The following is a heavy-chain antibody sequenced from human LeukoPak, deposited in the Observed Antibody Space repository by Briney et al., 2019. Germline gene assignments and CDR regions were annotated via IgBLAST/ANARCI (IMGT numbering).Heavy chain of an antibody. D-gene: IGHD4-23*01. Sequence: GGSLRLSCAASGFTFSSYAMSWVRQAPGKGLEWVSAISGSGGSTYYADSVKGRFTISRDNSKNTLYLQMNSLRAEDTAVYYCARAYDVEYGGNSLGGYWGQGTLVTVSS. CDR3: ARAYDVEYGGNSLGGY. CDR1: GFTFSSYA. V-gene: IGHV3-23*01. CDR2: ISGSGGST. J-gene: IGHJ4*02.